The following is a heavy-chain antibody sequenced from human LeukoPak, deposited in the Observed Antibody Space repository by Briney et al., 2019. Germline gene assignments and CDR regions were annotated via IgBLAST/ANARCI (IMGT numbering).Heavy chain of an antibody. D-gene: IGHD4-17*01. CDR1: GFTFSSYS. J-gene: IGHJ4*02. Sequence: PGGSLRLSCSASGFTFSSYSMHWVRQAPGKGLEWVSSISSGRTYIYYADSVKGRFTISRDNAQNSLYLQMNSLRAEDTAVYYCARDPRGATVTSLKTDYWGQGTLVTVSS. CDR2: ISSGRTYI. V-gene: IGHV3-21*01. CDR3: ARDPRGATVTSLKTDY.